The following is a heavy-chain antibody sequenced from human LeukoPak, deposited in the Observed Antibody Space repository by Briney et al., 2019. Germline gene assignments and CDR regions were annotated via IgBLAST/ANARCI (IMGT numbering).Heavy chain of an antibody. V-gene: IGHV4-31*03. CDR3: ARAGRMVTGARFDY. CDR1: GGSISSGGYY. CDR2: IYYSGST. Sequence: SETLSLTCTVSGGSISSGGYYWSWIRQHPGKGLEWIGYIYYSGSTYYNPSLKSRVTISVDTSKNQFSLKLSSVTAADTAVYYCARAGRMVTGARFDYWGQGTLVTVSS. J-gene: IGHJ4*02. D-gene: IGHD5-18*01.